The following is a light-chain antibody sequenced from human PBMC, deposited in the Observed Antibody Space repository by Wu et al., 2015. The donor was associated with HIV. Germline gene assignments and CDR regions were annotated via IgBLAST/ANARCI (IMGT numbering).Light chain of an antibody. J-gene: IGKJ2*03. CDR3: QQYDNWPPQYS. Sequence: EIVLTQSPATLSVSPGERATLSCGASQSVSANLAWYQQKPGQAPRLLIYGASTRATGIPARFSGSGSETEFTLTISSLQSEDFAVYFCQQYDNWPPQYSFGQGTKLEIK. CDR2: GAS. V-gene: IGKV3-15*01. CDR1: QSVSAN.